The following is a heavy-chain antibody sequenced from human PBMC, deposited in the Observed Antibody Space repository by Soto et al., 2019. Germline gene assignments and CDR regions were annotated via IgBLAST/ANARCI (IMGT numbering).Heavy chain of an antibody. J-gene: IGHJ5*02. CDR1: GGSFSGYY. Sequence: QVQLQQWGAGLLKPSETLSLTCAVYGGSFSGYYWSWIRQPPVKGLEWIGEINHSVSTKYNPSLKSRVTISLDTPKSQFALKLVSETAAYTAVYYCASLTGSPLYNWFDPWGQGTLVTVSS. V-gene: IGHV4-34*01. CDR3: ASLTGSPLYNWFDP. CDR2: INHSVST. D-gene: IGHD3-9*01.